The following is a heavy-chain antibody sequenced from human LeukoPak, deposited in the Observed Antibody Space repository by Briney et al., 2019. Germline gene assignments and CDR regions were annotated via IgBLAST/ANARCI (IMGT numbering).Heavy chain of an antibody. Sequence: DSLKGRFTISRDNAKNSLYLQMNSLRAEDTAVYYCARDATYYDSSGFITGSHYYYGMDVWGQGTTATVSS. V-gene: IGHV3-21*01. CDR3: ARDATYYDSSGFITGSHYYYGMDV. J-gene: IGHJ6*02. D-gene: IGHD3-22*01.